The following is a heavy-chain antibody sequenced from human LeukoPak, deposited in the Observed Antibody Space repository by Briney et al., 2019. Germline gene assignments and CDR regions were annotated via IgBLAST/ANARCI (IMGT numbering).Heavy chain of an antibody. J-gene: IGHJ5*02. D-gene: IGHD6-13*01. CDR2: IYSGGST. Sequence: PGGSLRLSCAASGFTVSSNYMSWVRQAPGKGLEWVSVIYSGGSTYYADSVKGRFTISRDNSKNTLYLQMNSLRAEDTAVYYCAREREIIIWYLFDPWGQGTLVTVSS. CDR1: GFTVSSNY. V-gene: IGHV3-66*01. CDR3: AREREIIIWYLFDP.